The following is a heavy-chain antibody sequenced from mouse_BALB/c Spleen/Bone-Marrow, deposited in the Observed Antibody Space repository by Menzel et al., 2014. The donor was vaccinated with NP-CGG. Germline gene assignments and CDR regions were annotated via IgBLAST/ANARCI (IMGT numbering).Heavy chain of an antibody. D-gene: IGHD1-1*01. CDR2: IWGDGRT. Sequence: QVQLKQSGPGLVAPSGFSLTGYGVNWARQPPGKGLEWLGMIWGDGRTDYNSALKSRLSISKDNSKSQVFLKMNSLQTDDTARYYCARHYGSNYYAMDYWGQETSVTVSS. V-gene: IGHV2-6-7*01. CDR1: FSLTGYG. J-gene: IGHJ4*01. CDR3: ARHYGSNYYAMDY.